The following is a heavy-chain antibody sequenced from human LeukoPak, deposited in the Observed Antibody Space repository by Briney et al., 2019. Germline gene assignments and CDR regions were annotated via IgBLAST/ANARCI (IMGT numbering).Heavy chain of an antibody. CDR3: ARSGYHTSDF. D-gene: IGHD3/OR15-3a*01. CDR2: ISSSSSYI. V-gene: IGHV3-48*02. Sequence: GGSLRLSCAASGFTFSSYEMNWVRQAPGKGLEWVSFISSSSSYIYYADSVKGRFTISRDNAKNSLYLQMNSLRDEDTAVYYCARSGYHTSDFWGQGTLVTVSS. CDR1: GFTFSSYE. J-gene: IGHJ4*02.